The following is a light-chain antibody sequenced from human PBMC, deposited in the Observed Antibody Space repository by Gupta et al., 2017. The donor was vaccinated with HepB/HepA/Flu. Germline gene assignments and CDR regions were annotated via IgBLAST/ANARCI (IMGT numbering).Light chain of an antibody. CDR2: YAS. Sequence: DIQMTQSPSPLSASVGDRVTITCRASQAISTYLAWFQQKPGKVPKLLIYYASNLQSGVPSRFSGSASGTDFTLTISSLQPEDVATYYCQKYSSGPFTFGPGTKVDIK. CDR1: QAISTY. CDR3: QKYSSGPFT. V-gene: IGKV1-27*01. J-gene: IGKJ3*01.